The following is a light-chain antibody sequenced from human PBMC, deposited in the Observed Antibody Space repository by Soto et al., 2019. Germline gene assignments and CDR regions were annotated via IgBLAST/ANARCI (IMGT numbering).Light chain of an antibody. CDR1: QSIGNY. J-gene: IGKJ1*01. CDR3: QQSYSTPPT. CDR2: TAS. V-gene: IGKV1-39*01. Sequence: DIQTTQSPSSLSASVGDRVTITCRARQSIGNYLNWYQQKPGKAPKLLLNTASTLQSGVPSRFSGSRSGTDFTLTISSLQPEDFATYFCQQSYSTPPTFGQGTKVDIK.